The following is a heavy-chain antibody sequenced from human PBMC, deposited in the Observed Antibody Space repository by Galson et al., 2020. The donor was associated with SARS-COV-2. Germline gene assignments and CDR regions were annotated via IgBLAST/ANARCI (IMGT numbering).Heavy chain of an antibody. CDR2: ISGYNGHK. CDR3: ARDLWSIGTPDDAFDL. V-gene: IGHV1-18*01. J-gene: IGHJ3*01. Sequence: ASVKVSCKASGYIFTNYGISWVRQAPGQGLEWVGWISGYNGHKYYAQKLQGRVTLTTDTPTSTAYMELRSLRSDDTAVYFCARDLWSIGTPDDAFDLWGQGTVVTVSS. CDR1: GYIFTNYG. D-gene: IGHD6-6*01.